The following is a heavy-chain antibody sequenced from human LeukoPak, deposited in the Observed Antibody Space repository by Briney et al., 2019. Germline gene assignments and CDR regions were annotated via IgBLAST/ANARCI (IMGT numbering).Heavy chain of an antibody. CDR2: IIPIFGTA. CDR1: RGTFSSYA. D-gene: IGHD2-2*02. J-gene: IGHJ6*03. Sequence: ASVKVSCKASRGTFSSYAISWVRQAPGQGLEWMGGIIPIFGTANYAQKFQGRVTITADESTSTAYMELSSLRSEDTAVYYCARVPSDIVVVPAAILPDYYYYMDVWGKGTTVTVSS. CDR3: ARVPSDIVVVPAAILPDYYYYMDV. V-gene: IGHV1-69*13.